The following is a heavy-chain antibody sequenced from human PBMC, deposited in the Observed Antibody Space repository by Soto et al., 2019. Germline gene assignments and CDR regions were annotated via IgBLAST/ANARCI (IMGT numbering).Heavy chain of an antibody. CDR3: ARESGGATATLDYYYFYMDV. Sequence: VQLVQSGAEVKKPGASVKVSCKTSGDSFNDYYIHWVRQAPGQGLEWMGWINPSGGVTKYAQKFRGRVTVTRDTSIRTVYMELSSLRSDDTAVYYCARESGGATATLDYYYFYMDVWGKGTTVTVSS. CDR2: INPSGGVT. V-gene: IGHV1-2*02. CDR1: GDSFNDYY. D-gene: IGHD5-12*01. J-gene: IGHJ6*03.